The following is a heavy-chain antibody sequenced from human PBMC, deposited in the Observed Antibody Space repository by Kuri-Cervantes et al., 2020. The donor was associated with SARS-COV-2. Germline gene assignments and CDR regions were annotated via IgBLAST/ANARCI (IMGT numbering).Heavy chain of an antibody. D-gene: IGHD2-2*01. CDR1: GFTFSSYE. CDR3: ASQDIVVVPAANAFDI. J-gene: IGHJ3*02. CDR2: ISSSGSTI. V-gene: IGHV3-48*03. Sequence: GGSLRLSCAASGFTFSSYEMNWVRQATGKGLEWFSYISSSGSTIYYADSVKGRFTISRDNAKNSLYLQMNSLRAEDTAVYYCASQDIVVVPAANAFDIWGQGTMVTVSS.